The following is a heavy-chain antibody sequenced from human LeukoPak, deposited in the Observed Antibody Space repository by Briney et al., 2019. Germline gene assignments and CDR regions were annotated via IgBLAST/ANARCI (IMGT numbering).Heavy chain of an antibody. CDR3: AGDPGIAAAANGKYYFDY. CDR2: IIPIFGTA. Sequence: SVTVSCTASGGTFSSYAISWVRQAPGQGLEWMGGIIPIFGTANYAQKFQGRVTITADESTSTAYMELSSLRSEDTAVYYCAGDPGIAAAANGKYYFDYWGQGTLVTVSS. CDR1: GGTFSSYA. V-gene: IGHV1-69*13. J-gene: IGHJ4*02. D-gene: IGHD6-13*01.